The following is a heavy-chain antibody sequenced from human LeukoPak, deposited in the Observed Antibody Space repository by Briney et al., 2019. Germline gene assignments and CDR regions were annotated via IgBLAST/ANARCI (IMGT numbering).Heavy chain of an antibody. J-gene: IGHJ3*02. CDR3: ASSSGWYGDAFDI. V-gene: IGHV3-53*04. CDR1: GFTVSSNY. Sequence: GGSLRLSCAASGFTVSSNYMSWVRQAPGKGLEWVSVIYSGGSTYYADSVKGRFTISRHNSKNTLYLQMTSLRAEDTAVYYCASSSGWYGDAFDIWGQGTMVTVSS. CDR2: IYSGGST. D-gene: IGHD6-19*01.